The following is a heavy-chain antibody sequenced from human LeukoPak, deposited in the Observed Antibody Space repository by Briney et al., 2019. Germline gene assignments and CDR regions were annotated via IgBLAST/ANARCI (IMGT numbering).Heavy chain of an antibody. V-gene: IGHV4-38-2*02. Sequence: SETLSLTCTVSGYSISSGYYWGWIRQPPGKGLEWIGSIYHSGSTYYNPSLKSRVTISVDTSKNQFSLKLTSVTAADTAVYYCARFNSGSYQHYFDYWGQGTLVTVSS. CDR3: ARFNSGSYQHYFDY. D-gene: IGHD1-26*01. CDR2: IYHSGST. CDR1: GYSISSGYY. J-gene: IGHJ4*02.